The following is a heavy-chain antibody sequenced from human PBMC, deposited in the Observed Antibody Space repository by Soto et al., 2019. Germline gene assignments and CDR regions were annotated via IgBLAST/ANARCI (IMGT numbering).Heavy chain of an antibody. CDR1: AYTVTSYG. V-gene: IGHV1-18*01. Sequence: ASVKVSCNASAYTVTSYGIGWVRQAPGQGLEWMGWISAYNGNTNYAQKLQGRVTMNTDTSTSTAYMELRSLRSDDTYVYYCALGYSYSGYWGQGTLVTVSS. J-gene: IGHJ4*02. CDR2: ISAYNGNT. CDR3: ALGYSYSGY. D-gene: IGHD5-18*01.